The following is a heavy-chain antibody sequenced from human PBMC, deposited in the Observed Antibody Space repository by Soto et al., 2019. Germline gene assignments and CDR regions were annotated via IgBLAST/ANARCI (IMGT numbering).Heavy chain of an antibody. V-gene: IGHV4-59*08. CDR1: GGSVSDYY. D-gene: IGHD1-1*01. CDR3: ASNIWNDDAYRDGTLNI. CDR2: LSSSGAT. Sequence: QMQLEESGPGLVKPSETLSLTCSVSGGSVSDYYWHWIRQSPGKGLEWIGYLSSSGATSYSPPLRRRVTISLDSSKNRLSVKMTSVTAADAALYYCASNIWNDDAYRDGTLNIWGQGTLVTVSS. J-gene: IGHJ3*02.